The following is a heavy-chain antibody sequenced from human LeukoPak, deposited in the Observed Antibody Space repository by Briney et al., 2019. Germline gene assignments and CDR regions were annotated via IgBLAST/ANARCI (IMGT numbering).Heavy chain of an antibody. J-gene: IGHJ6*02. CDR3: ARERPGIAAAGTVPYGMDV. V-gene: IGHV3-33*01. CDR1: GFTFSSYG. D-gene: IGHD6-13*01. Sequence: GGSLRLSCVASGFTFSSYGMHWVRQAPGKGLEWVAVIWYDGSNKYYADSVKGRFTISRDNSKNTLYLQMNSLRAEDTAVYYCARERPGIAAAGTVPYGMDVWSQGTTVTVSS. CDR2: IWYDGSNK.